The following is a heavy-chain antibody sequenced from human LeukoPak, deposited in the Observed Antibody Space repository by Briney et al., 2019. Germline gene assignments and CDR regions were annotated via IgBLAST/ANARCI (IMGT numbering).Heavy chain of an antibody. J-gene: IGHJ6*03. Sequence: PGGSLRLSXAASGFTFSSYSMNWVRQAPGKGLEWVSSISSSSSYIYYADSVKGRFTISRDNAKNSLYLQMNSLRAEDTAVYYCARALASIAARRVGDYYYYMDVWGKGTTVTVSS. V-gene: IGHV3-21*01. CDR2: ISSSSSYI. CDR1: GFTFSSYS. CDR3: ARALASIAARRVGDYYYYMDV. D-gene: IGHD6-6*01.